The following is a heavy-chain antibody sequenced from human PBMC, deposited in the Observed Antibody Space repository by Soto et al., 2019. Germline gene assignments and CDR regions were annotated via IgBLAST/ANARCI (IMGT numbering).Heavy chain of an antibody. V-gene: IGHV4-39*01. Sequence: SETLSLTCPVSGGSIGRSTYYWAWIRQRPGEGLEWVGTIYYSGTTYYHPSLKSRVTISIDTSKNQFSLKLSSVTAADTALYYCARGLITGSQYSGGWYYFDSWGQGTQVTVS. CDR3: ARGLITGSQYSGGWYYFDS. CDR1: GGSIGRSTYY. D-gene: IGHD1-26*01. J-gene: IGHJ4*02. CDR2: IYYSGTT.